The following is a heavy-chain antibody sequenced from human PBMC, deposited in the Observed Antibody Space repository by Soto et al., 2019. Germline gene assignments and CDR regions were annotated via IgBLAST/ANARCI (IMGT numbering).Heavy chain of an antibody. J-gene: IGHJ5*02. CDR2: INPNTGGT. D-gene: IGHD2-15*01. Sequence: GASVKVSCKASGYTFTGHYLHWVRQAPGRGLEWMGWINPNTGGTNFAQKFQGRVTMTSDTSIRTVYLELSSLRFDDTAVYYCARQDRVVAEGRWFDPWGQGTLVTVSS. CDR1: GYTFTGHY. V-gene: IGHV1-2*02. CDR3: ARQDRVVAEGRWFDP.